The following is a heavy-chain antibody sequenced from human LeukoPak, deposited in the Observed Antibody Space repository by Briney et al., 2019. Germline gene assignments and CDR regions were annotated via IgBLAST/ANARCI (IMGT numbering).Heavy chain of an antibody. CDR2: TSSDGSSK. J-gene: IGHJ4*02. D-gene: IGHD4-23*01. V-gene: IGHV3-30-3*01. Sequence: GRTLRLSCAASKFTFSTFTMHCVRQAPGKGLEGVALTSSDGSSKYYTDSVKGRFTISRDNSKNTLYLQMNSLRAEDTAVYYCAREGRDLRWKNRFDFWGQGTLVTVSS. CDR3: AREGRDLRWKNRFDF. CDR1: KFTFSTFT.